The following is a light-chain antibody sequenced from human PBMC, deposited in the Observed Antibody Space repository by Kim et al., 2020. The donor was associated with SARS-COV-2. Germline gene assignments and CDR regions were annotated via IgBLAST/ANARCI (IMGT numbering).Light chain of an antibody. V-gene: IGKV1-33*01. CDR1: EDIDKY. Sequence: DIQMTQSPSSLSASVGDRVTITCQASEDIDKYLNWYQQKPGKAPKLLIYDASNLETGVPSKFSGSGSGTDFTFTISSLQPEDIATYYCLQFDDLPITFGQGTRLEIK. J-gene: IGKJ5*01. CDR3: LQFDDLPIT. CDR2: DAS.